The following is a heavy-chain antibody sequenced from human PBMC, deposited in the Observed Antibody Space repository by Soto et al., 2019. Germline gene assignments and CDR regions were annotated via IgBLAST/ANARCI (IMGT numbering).Heavy chain of an antibody. CDR3: ASLMVGTTSYYYGMDV. CDR2: ISSSSSTI. J-gene: IGHJ6*02. Sequence: EVQLVESGGGLVQPGGSLRLSCAASGFTFSSYSMNWVRQAPGKGLEWVSYISSSSSTIYYADSVKGRFTISRDNAKNALYLQRNSLRDEDTAVYYCASLMVGTTSYYYGMDVWGQGTTVTVSS. V-gene: IGHV3-48*02. D-gene: IGHD1-1*01. CDR1: GFTFSSYS.